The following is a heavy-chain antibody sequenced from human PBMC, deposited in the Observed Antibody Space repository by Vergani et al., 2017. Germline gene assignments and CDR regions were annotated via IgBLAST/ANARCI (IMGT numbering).Heavy chain of an antibody. Sequence: QVQLVESGGGVVQPGRSLRLSCAASGFTFSTYGMHWVRQAPGKGLEWVSVIWYDASNKFYADSVKGRFTISRDNSKNTLYLQMNSLRAEDTAVYYCATVGLGRTQNPDYWSQGTLVTVSS. CDR1: GFTFSTYG. CDR3: ATVGLGRTQNPDY. D-gene: IGHD1-14*01. V-gene: IGHV3-33*01. J-gene: IGHJ4*02. CDR2: IWYDASNK.